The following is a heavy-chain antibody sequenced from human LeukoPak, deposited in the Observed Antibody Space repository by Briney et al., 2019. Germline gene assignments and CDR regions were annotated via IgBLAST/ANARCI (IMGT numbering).Heavy chain of an antibody. CDR1: GFTFSSYS. D-gene: IGHD3-3*01. CDR2: ISSSSSYI. V-gene: IGHV3-21*01. Sequence: GGSLRLSCAASGFTFSSYSMNWVRQAPGKGLEWVSSISSSSSYIYYADSVKGRFTISRDNAKNSLYLQMNSLSAEDSALYYCAGDTYYDFMGHKNFLDYWGQGTLVTVSS. CDR3: AGDTYYDFMGHKNFLDY. J-gene: IGHJ4*02.